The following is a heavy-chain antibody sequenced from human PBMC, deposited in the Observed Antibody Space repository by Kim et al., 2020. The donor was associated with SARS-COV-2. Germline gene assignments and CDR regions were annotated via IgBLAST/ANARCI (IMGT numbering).Heavy chain of an antibody. CDR3: ARHALTYCSGGSCYPN. Sequence: SETLSLTCTVSGGSISSSSYYWGWIRQPPGKGLEWIGSIYYSGSTYYNPSLKSRVTISVDTSKNQFSLKLSSVTAADTAVYYCARHALTYCSGGSCYPNWGQGTLVTVSS. V-gene: IGHV4-39*01. CDR1: GGSISSSSYY. D-gene: IGHD2-15*01. J-gene: IGHJ4*02. CDR2: IYYSGST.